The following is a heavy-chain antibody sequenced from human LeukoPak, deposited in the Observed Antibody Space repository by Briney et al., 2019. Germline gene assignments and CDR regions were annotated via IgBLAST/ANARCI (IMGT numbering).Heavy chain of an antibody. Sequence: GGSLRLSCAASGFTFSSYAMSWVRQAPGKGLKWVSTINDRGDGTWYADSVKGRFTISRDNSYNTVSLQMNSLRDEDTGVYYCAGFGAYSFWGQGTLVTVSS. V-gene: IGHV3-23*01. CDR3: AGFGAYSF. CDR2: INDRGDGT. J-gene: IGHJ4*02. CDR1: GFTFSSYA. D-gene: IGHD4/OR15-4a*01.